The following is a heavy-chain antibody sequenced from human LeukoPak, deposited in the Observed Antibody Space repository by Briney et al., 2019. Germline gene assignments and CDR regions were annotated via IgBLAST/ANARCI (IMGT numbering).Heavy chain of an antibody. CDR1: GFTFIGYG. CDR3: ARVRDYSNYD. Sequence: PGGSLRLSCAASGFTFIGYGMNWVGQAPGRGLEWVSSISSSSSYIYYADSVKGRFTISRDNAKNSLYLQMNSLRAEDTAVYYCARVRDYSNYDWGQGTLVTVSS. D-gene: IGHD4-11*01. J-gene: IGHJ4*02. V-gene: IGHV3-21*01. CDR2: ISSSSSYI.